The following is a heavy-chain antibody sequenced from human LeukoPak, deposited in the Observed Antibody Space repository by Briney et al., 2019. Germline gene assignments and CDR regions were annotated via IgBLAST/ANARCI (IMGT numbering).Heavy chain of an antibody. CDR1: GGSISSGGYY. D-gene: IGHD6-19*01. CDR3: ARVTQQWLGYYFDY. V-gene: IGHV4-61*08. Sequence: SEALSLTCTVSGGSISSGGYYWSWIRQPPGEGLEWIGYIYYSGSTNYNPSLKSRVTISVDTSKNQFSLKLSSVTAADTAVYYCARVTQQWLGYYFDYWGQGTLVTVSS. CDR2: IYYSGST. J-gene: IGHJ4*02.